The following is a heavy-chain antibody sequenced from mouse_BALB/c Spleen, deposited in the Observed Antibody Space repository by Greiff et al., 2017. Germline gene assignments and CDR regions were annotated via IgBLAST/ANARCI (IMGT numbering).Heavy chain of an antibody. J-gene: IGHJ2*01. D-gene: IGHD1-1*02. CDR3: ARDRYYAYFDY. V-gene: IGHV14-3*02. CDR1: GFNIKDTY. CDR2: IDPANGNT. Sequence: EVQLKESGAELVKPGASVKLSCTASGFNIKDTYMHWVKQRPEQGLEWIGRIDPANGNTKYDPKFQGKATITADTSSNTAYLQLSSLTSEDTAVYYCARDRYYAYFDYWGQGTTLTVSS.